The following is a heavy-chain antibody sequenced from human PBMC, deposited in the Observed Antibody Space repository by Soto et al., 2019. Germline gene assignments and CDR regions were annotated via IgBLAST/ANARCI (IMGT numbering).Heavy chain of an antibody. CDR3: ARDAEAARPQNYYYYGMDV. D-gene: IGHD6-6*01. V-gene: IGHV4-31*03. CDR1: GGSISSGGYY. Sequence: PSETLSLTCTVSGGSISSGGYYWSWIRQHPGKGLEWIGYIYYSGSTYYNPSLKSRVTISVDTSKNQFSLKLSSVTAADTAVYYRARDAEAARPQNYYYYGMDVWGQGTTVTVSS. CDR2: IYYSGST. J-gene: IGHJ6*02.